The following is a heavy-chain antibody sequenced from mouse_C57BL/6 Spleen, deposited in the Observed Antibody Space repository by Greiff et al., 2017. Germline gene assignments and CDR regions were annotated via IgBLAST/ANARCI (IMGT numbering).Heavy chain of an antibody. CDR2: IDPSDSYT. Sequence: QVQLQQPGAELVMPGASVKLSCKASGYTFTSYWMHWVKQRPGQGLEWIGEIDPSDSYTNYNQQFKGKSTLTVDKSSSTAYMQLSRLTSEDSAVYYCARVELGAWFAYWGQGTLVTVSA. CDR3: ARVELGAWFAY. D-gene: IGHD4-1*01. CDR1: GYTFTSYW. V-gene: IGHV1-69*01. J-gene: IGHJ3*01.